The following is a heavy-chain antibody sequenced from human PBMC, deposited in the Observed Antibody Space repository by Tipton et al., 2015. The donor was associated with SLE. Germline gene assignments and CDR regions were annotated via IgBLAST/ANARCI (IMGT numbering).Heavy chain of an antibody. CDR1: GGSISSSSYY. V-gene: IGHV4-31*03. Sequence: TLSLTCTVSGGSISSSSYYWGWIRQHPGKGLEWIGYIYYSGSTYYNPSLKSRVTISVDTSKNQFSLKLRSVTAADTAVYYCATDYYDSSGYSWDAFDIWGQGTMVTVSS. J-gene: IGHJ3*02. CDR3: ATDYYDSSGYSWDAFDI. D-gene: IGHD3-22*01. CDR2: IYYSGST.